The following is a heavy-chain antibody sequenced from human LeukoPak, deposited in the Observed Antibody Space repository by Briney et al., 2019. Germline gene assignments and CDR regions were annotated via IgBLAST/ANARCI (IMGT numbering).Heavy chain of an antibody. J-gene: IGHJ4*01. CDR2: VNPGSGDT. CDR3: ARDVTGDYSNAWDWQSYYFDY. Sequence: ASVKVSCKTSGFTITNYAIHWVRQAPGHRLEWMGWVNPGSGDTKYSEDFQGRLSITRDTSASTVYMALSSLTSEDMAVYYRARDVTGDYSNAWDWQSYYFDYWGHGTLVTVSS. D-gene: IGHD6-19*01. V-gene: IGHV1-3*03. CDR1: GFTITNYA.